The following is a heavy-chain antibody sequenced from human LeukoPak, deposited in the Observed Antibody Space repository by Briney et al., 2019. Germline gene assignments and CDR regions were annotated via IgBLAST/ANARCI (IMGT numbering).Heavy chain of an antibody. CDR1: GFTFSSYS. CDR3: ATSLLRRPYYYGMDV. CDR2: ISSSSSYI. Sequence: GGSLRLSCAASGFTFSSYSMNWVRQAPGNGLEWVPSISSSSSYIYYADSVKGRFTISRDNAKNSLYLQMNSLRAEDTAVYYCATSLLRRPYYYGMDVWGQGTTVTVSS. D-gene: IGHD3-22*01. J-gene: IGHJ6*02. V-gene: IGHV3-21*01.